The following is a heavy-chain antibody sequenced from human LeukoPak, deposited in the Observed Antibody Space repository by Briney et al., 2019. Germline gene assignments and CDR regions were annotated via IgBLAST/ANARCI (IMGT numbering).Heavy chain of an antibody. Sequence: TETLSLTCTVSGGSISSYYWSWIRQPAGKGLEWIGRIYTSGSTNYNPSLKSRVTMSVDTSKNQFSLKLSSVTAADTAVYYCARGGFTMVRAASVYDYWGQGTLVTVSS. CDR3: ARGGFTMVRAASVYDY. CDR1: GGSISSYY. J-gene: IGHJ4*02. D-gene: IGHD3-10*01. V-gene: IGHV4-4*07. CDR2: IYTSGST.